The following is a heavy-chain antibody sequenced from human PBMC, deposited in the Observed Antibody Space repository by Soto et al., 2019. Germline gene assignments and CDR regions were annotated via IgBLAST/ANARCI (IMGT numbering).Heavy chain of an antibody. CDR3: ARRYCSGGSCFDY. J-gene: IGHJ4*02. CDR1: GGSFGGFY. V-gene: IGHV4-34*01. CDR2: INHSGST. Sequence: SETLSLTSAVDGGSFGGFYWSWIRQPPGKGLEWIGEINHSGSTNYNPSLKSRVTISVDTSKNQFSLKLSSVTAADTAVYYCARRYCSGGSCFDYWGQGTLVTVSS. D-gene: IGHD2-15*01.